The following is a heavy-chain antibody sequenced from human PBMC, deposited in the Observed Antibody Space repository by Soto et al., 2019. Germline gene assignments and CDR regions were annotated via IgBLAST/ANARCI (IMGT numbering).Heavy chain of an antibody. CDR1: GFTFSSYA. J-gene: IGHJ6*03. Sequence: GGSLRLSCAASGFTFSSYAMSWVRQAPGKGLEWVSAISGSGGSTYYADSVEGRFTISRDNSKNTLYLQMNSLRAEDTAVYYCAKGPAPGYYYYMDVWGKGTTVTVSS. D-gene: IGHD2-2*01. CDR2: ISGSGGST. CDR3: AKGPAPGYYYYMDV. V-gene: IGHV3-23*01.